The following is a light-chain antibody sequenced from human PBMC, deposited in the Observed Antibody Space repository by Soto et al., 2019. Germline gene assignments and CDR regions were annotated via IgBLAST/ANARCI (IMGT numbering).Light chain of an antibody. Sequence: QAVVTQPPSVSGAPGQRVTISCTGSSSNIGAGYDVQWYQQLLGAAPRLLIFGNTNRPSGVPDRFSGSRSGTSASLAISGLQAEDEADYYCQSYDISLSVSVVFGGGTKLTVL. V-gene: IGLV1-40*01. CDR2: GNT. CDR1: SSNIGAGYD. J-gene: IGLJ2*01. CDR3: QSYDISLSVSVV.